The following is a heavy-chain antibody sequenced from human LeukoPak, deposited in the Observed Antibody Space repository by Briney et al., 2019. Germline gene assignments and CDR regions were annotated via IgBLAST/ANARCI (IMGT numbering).Heavy chain of an antibody. D-gene: IGHD1-26*01. CDR2: INHSGST. Sequence: PSETLSLTCAVYGGSFSGYYWSWIRQPPGKGLEWIGEINHSGSTNYNPSLKSRVTISVDTSKNQFSLELSSVTAADTAVYYCARCSGSYKYWGQGTLVTVSS. V-gene: IGHV4-34*01. J-gene: IGHJ4*02. CDR1: GGSFSGYY. CDR3: ARCSGSYKY.